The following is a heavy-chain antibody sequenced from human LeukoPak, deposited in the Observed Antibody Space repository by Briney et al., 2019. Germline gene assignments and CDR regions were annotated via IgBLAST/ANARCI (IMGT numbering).Heavy chain of an antibody. Sequence: GGSLRLSCAASGFTFSSYSMNWVRQAPGKGLEWVAVISYDGSNKYYADSVKGRFTISRDNSKDTLYLQMTSLRGEDRAIYYCARDQEMTVAGTTYNWFAPWGQGTLVTVSS. CDR2: ISYDGSNK. CDR3: ARDQEMTVAGTTYNWFAP. D-gene: IGHD6-19*01. V-gene: IGHV3-30*03. CDR1: GFTFSSYS. J-gene: IGHJ5*02.